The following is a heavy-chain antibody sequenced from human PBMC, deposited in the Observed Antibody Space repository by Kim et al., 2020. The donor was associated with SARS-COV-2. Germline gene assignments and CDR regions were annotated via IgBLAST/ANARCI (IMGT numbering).Heavy chain of an antibody. Sequence: KCQGRVTITADESTSTAYMELSSLRSEDTAVYYCARAGYSSSSPYYYGMDVWGQGTTVTVSS. J-gene: IGHJ6*02. CDR3: ARAGYSSSSPYYYGMDV. V-gene: IGHV1-69*01. D-gene: IGHD6-13*01.